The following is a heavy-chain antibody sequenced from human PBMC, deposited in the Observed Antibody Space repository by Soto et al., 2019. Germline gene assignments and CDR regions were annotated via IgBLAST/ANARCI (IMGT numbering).Heavy chain of an antibody. CDR2: ISSSSSTI. CDR1: GFTFSSYS. J-gene: IGHJ4*02. Sequence: GGSLRLSCAASGFTFSSYSMNWVRQAPGKGLEWVSYISSSSSTIYYADSVKGRFTISRDNAKNSLYLQMNSLRAEDTAVYYCSKNKGAYSSSWSFDYWGQGTLVTVSS. D-gene: IGHD6-13*01. CDR3: SKNKGAYSSSWSFDY. V-gene: IGHV3-48*01.